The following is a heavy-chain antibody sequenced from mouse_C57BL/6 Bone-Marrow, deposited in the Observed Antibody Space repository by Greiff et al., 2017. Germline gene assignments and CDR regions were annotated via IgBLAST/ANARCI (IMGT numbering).Heavy chain of an antibody. J-gene: IGHJ4*01. V-gene: IGHV1-15*01. CDR1: GYTFTDYE. Sequence: VQVVESGAELVRPGASVTLSCKASGYTFTDYEMHWVKQTPVHGLEWIGAIDPETGGTAYNQKFKGKAILTADKSSSTAYMELRSLASEDSAVYYCTRSLSYAMDYWGQGTSVTVSS. CDR2: IDPETGGT. CDR3: TRSLSYAMDY.